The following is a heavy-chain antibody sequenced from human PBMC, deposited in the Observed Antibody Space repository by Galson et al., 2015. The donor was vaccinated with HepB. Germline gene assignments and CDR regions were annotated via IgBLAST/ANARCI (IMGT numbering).Heavy chain of an antibody. CDR3: ARYYGDYRAFDY. D-gene: IGHD4-17*01. Sequence: SLRLSCAASGSTFSSHGMRWVRQAPGKGLEWVALIWFDGSKDYYADSVKGRFTISRDNSKNTLYLQMNSLRAEDTAVYYCARYYGDYRAFDYWGQGTLVTVSS. CDR1: GSTFSSHG. J-gene: IGHJ4*02. V-gene: IGHV3-33*01. CDR2: IWFDGSKD.